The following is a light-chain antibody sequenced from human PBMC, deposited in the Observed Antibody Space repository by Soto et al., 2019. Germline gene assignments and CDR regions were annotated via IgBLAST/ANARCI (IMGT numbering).Light chain of an antibody. Sequence: SVLTQPPPVSEAPRQRVTISCSGSSSNIGNNAVNWYQQLPGKAPKLLIYYDDLLPSGVSDRFSGSKSGTSASLAISGLQSEDEADYYCAAWDDSLNGYVFGTGTKVTVL. CDR3: AAWDDSLNGYV. J-gene: IGLJ1*01. V-gene: IGLV1-36*01. CDR1: SSNIGNNA. CDR2: YDD.